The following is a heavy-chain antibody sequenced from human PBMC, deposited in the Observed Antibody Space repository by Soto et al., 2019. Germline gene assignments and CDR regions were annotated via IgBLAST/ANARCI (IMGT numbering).Heavy chain of an antibody. CDR2: INPNSGGT. J-gene: IGHJ1*01. CDR3: ARGAGATLPGQYFQH. Sequence: QVQLVQSGAEVRKPGSSVRVSCKASGGSFNRHTISWVRQAPGQGLEWMGWINPNSGGTNYAQKFQGWVTMTRDTSISTAYMELSRLRSDDTAVYYCARGAGATLPGQYFQHWGQGTLVTVSS. V-gene: IGHV1-2*04. CDR1: GGSFNRHT. D-gene: IGHD1-26*01.